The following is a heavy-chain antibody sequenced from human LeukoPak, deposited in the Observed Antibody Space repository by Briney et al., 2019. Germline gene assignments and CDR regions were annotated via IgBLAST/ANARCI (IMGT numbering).Heavy chain of an antibody. J-gene: IGHJ4*02. CDR1: GFTFSSYA. V-gene: IGHV3-64*01. CDR3: ARSRRDDY. Sequence: TGGSLRLSCAASGFTFSSYAMHWVRQAPGKGLEYVSAISSNGGSTYYANSVKGRFTISRDNSKNTLYLQMGSLRAEDMAVYYCARSRRDDYWGQGTLVTVSS. CDR2: ISSNGGST.